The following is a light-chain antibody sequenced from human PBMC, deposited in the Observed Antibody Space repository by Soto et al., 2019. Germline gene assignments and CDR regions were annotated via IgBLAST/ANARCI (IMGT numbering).Light chain of an antibody. CDR2: GAS. J-gene: IGKJ5*01. V-gene: IGKV3-15*01. Sequence: EIVMTQSPATLSVSPGERATLSCRASQSVSSKVGWYQQKPGQAPRLLIYGASTRATGIPARFSGSGSGTDFTLTISSLQSEDSAVDYCQQYNSWPPFTFGQRTRLEIK. CDR1: QSVSSK. CDR3: QQYNSWPPFT.